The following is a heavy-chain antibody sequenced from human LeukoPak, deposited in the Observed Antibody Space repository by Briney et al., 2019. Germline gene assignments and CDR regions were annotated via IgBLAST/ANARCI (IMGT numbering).Heavy chain of an antibody. CDR3: ARIGPYYDFWSGYPYYYYYMDV. D-gene: IGHD3-3*01. CDR2: ISSSSSTI. Sequence: PGGSLRLSCAASGFTFSSYSMNWVRQAPGKGLEWVSYISSSSSTIYYAVSVKGRFTISRDNAKNSLYLQMNSLRAEDTAVYYCARIGPYYDFWSGYPYYYYYMDVWGKGTTVTVSS. V-gene: IGHV3-48*01. J-gene: IGHJ6*03. CDR1: GFTFSSYS.